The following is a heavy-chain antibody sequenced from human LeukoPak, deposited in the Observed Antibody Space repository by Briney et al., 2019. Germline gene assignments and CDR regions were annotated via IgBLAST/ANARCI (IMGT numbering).Heavy chain of an antibody. J-gene: IGHJ3*02. D-gene: IGHD6-13*01. CDR3: ASRIAAAGTQFGDAFDI. CDR2: ISAYNGNT. Sequence: ASVKVSCKASGYTFTSYGISWVRQAPGQGLEWMGWISAYNGNTNYAQKLQGRVTMTTDTSTSTAYMELRSLRSDDTAVYYCASRIAAAGTQFGDAFDIWGQGTMVTVSS. CDR1: GYTFTSYG. V-gene: IGHV1-18*01.